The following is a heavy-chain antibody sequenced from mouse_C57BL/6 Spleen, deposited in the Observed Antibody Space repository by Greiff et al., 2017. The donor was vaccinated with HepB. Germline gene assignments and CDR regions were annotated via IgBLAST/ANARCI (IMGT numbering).Heavy chain of an antibody. V-gene: IGHV1-69*01. CDR2: IDPSDSYT. D-gene: IGHD4-1*02. CDR1: GYTFTSYW. Sequence: VQLQQSGAELVMPGASVKLSCKASGYTFTSYWMHWVKQRPGQGLEWIGEIDPSDSYTNYNQKFKGKSTLTVDKSSSTAYMQLSSLTSEDSAVYYCVRCPTGPYYAMDYWGQGTSVTVSS. J-gene: IGHJ4*01. CDR3: VRCPTGPYYAMDY.